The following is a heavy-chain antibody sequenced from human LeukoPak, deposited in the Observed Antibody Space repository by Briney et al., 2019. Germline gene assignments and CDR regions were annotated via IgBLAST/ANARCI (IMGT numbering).Heavy chain of an antibody. CDR1: GGSISSGGYS. V-gene: IGHV4-30-2*01. Sequence: SQTLSLTCAVSGGSISSGGYSWSWLRQPPGTGLEWIGYIYHSGSTYYNPSLKSRVTISVDRSKNQFSLKLSSVTAADTAVYYCARGYNPNWFDPWGQGTLVTVSS. J-gene: IGHJ5*02. CDR3: ARGYNPNWFDP. D-gene: IGHD1-14*01. CDR2: IYHSGST.